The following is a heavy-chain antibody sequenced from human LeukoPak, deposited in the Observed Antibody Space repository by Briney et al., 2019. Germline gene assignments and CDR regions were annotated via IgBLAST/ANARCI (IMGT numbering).Heavy chain of an antibody. CDR1: GHTFTSYY. CDR3: ARVGYYDFWSGYLDY. J-gene: IGHJ4*02. V-gene: IGHV1-46*03. D-gene: IGHD3-3*01. CDR2: INPSGGST. Sequence: ASVKVSCKASGHTFTSYYMHWVRQAPGQGLEWMGIINPSGGSTSYAQKFQGRVTMTRDTSTSTVYMELSSLRSEDTAVYYCARVGYYDFWSGYLDYWGQGTLVTVSS.